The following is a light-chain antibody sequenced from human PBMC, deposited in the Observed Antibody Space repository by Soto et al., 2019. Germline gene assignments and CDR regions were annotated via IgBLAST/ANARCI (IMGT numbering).Light chain of an antibody. CDR1: SSDVGNYKY. CDR2: EVS. Sequence: QSVLTQPASVSGSPGQSITISCTGTSSDVGNYKYVSWYQQHPGKAPKLMIYEVSNRPSGVSNRFSGSKSGNTASLTISGLQAEDETDYYCSSYTSSGSWVFGGGTKLTVL. V-gene: IGLV2-14*01. CDR3: SSYTSSGSWV. J-gene: IGLJ3*02.